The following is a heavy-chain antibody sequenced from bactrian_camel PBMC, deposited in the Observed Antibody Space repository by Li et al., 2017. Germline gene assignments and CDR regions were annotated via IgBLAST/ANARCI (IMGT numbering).Heavy chain of an antibody. CDR2: INSGDDST. V-gene: IGHV3S40*01. J-gene: IGHJ7*01. D-gene: IGHD4*01. CDR1: GFTFSSFA. Sequence: DVQLVESGGGLVQAGGSLRLSCTASGFTFSSFAMSWVRQAPGKGLEWVSHINSGDDSTYYADSVKGRFTMSRDNAKNTVYLQLNSLKTDDIAMYYCAKQGDSDRVAYYGMDYWGKGTQVTVS.